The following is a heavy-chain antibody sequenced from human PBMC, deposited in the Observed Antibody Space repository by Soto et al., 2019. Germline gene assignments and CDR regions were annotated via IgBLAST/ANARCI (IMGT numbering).Heavy chain of an antibody. D-gene: IGHD2-15*01. CDR2: IYYSGST. V-gene: IGHV4-30-4*01. Sequence: QVQLQESGPGLVKPSQTLSLTCTVSGGSLSRGDYYWSWIRQPPGKGLEWLGYIYYSGSTYYNPSRKSRVTISVDTSKNQFSLKLSSVTAADTAVYYWARVVNRPVRFDLWGRGTLVTVSS. CDR3: ARVVNRPVRFDL. J-gene: IGHJ2*01. CDR1: GGSLSRGDYY.